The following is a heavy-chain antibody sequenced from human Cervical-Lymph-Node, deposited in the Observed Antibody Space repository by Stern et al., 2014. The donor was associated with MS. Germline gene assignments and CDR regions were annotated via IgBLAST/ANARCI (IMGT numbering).Heavy chain of an antibody. D-gene: IGHD3-16*01. Sequence: VQLVESGGGVVQPGRSLKLSCGASGFTFSNYRMHWVRQVPGKGLEWVAVTSYDGSDKYYADSVKDRFTISRENLKNTLYLEMSSLRIEDPVVYYWARVGGGKGYFSSWGQGTLVTVSS. CDR1: GFTFSNYR. V-gene: IGHV3-30*03. CDR2: TSYDGSDK. CDR3: ARVGGGKGYFSS. J-gene: IGHJ5*02.